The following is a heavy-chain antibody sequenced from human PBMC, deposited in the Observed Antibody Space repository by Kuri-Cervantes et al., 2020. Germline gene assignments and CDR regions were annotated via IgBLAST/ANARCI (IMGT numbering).Heavy chain of an antibody. Sequence: SETLSLTCAVYGGSFSGYYWSWIRQPAGKGLEWIGRIYTSGSTNYNPSLKSRVTMSVDTSKNQFSLKLSSVTAADTAVYYCARGNAAALDYWGQGTLVTVSS. V-gene: IGHV4-59*10. CDR3: ARGNAAALDY. J-gene: IGHJ4*02. CDR1: GGSFSGYY. D-gene: IGHD6-13*01. CDR2: IYTSGST.